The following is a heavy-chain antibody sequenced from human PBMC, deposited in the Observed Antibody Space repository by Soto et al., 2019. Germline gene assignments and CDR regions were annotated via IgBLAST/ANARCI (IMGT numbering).Heavy chain of an antibody. D-gene: IGHD3-22*01. Sequence: ASVKVSCKGSGYTVTIYGISWVRQAPGQGLEWMGWISAYNVNTNYAQKVQGRVTMTTDTSTSTAYMELGSLRSDDTAVYYCERSGYDCSGYDDYWGQGTLVTVSS. CDR3: ERSGYDCSGYDDY. CDR2: ISAYNVNT. V-gene: IGHV1-18*01. J-gene: IGHJ4*02. CDR1: GYTVTIYG.